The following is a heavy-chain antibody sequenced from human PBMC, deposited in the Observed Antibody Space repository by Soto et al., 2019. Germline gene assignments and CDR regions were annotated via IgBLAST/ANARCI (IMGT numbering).Heavy chain of an antibody. D-gene: IGHD4-17*01. J-gene: IGHJ6*03. Sequence: GESLKISCKGSGYSFTSYWIGWVRQMPGKGLEWMGIIYPGDSDTRYSPSFQGQVTISADKSISTAYLQWSSLKASDTAMYYCARHVVEGSMTTVTRPVSYYYYYMDVWGKGTTVTVS. CDR3: ARHVVEGSMTTVTRPVSYYYYYMDV. CDR2: IYPGDSDT. V-gene: IGHV5-51*01. CDR1: GYSFTSYW.